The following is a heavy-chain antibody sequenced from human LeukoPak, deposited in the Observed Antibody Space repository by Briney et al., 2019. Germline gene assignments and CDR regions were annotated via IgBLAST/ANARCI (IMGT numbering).Heavy chain of an antibody. V-gene: IGHV1-2*02. J-gene: IGHJ2*01. CDR2: INPNSGGI. D-gene: IGHD6-13*01. Sequence: GASVKVSCKASGYTFTGYYMHWVRQAPGQGLEWMGWINPNSGGINYAQKFQGRVTMTRDTSISTAYMELSRLRSDDTAVYYCARGVQSAGTMVDLWGRGTLVTVSS. CDR1: GYTFTGYY. CDR3: ARGVQSAGTMVDL.